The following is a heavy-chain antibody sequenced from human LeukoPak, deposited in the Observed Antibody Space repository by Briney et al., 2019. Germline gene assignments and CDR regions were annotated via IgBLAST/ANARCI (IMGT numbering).Heavy chain of an antibody. D-gene: IGHD7-27*01. CDR2: ISGDGSRT. Sequence: PGGSLRLSCAASGFTFSSNWMHWVRQAPGKGLVWVSRISGDGSRTDYADSVKGRFTISRDNRKNTLYLQMNSLRAEDTAVYYCARPLGKSVDFDYWAQGTLVTVSS. J-gene: IGHJ4*02. CDR1: GFTFSSNW. V-gene: IGHV3-74*01. CDR3: ARPLGKSVDFDY.